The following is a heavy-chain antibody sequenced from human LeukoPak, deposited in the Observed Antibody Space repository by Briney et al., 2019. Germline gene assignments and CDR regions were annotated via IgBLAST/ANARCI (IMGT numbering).Heavy chain of an antibody. CDR3: AGGQLLNDGMDV. V-gene: IGHV3-74*01. Sequence: GGSLRLSCAASGFTFSSYWMHWVRHAPGKGLVWVSRSNSDGSSTSYADSVKGRFTISRDNAKNTLYLQMNSLRAEDTAVYYCAGGQLLNDGMDVWGQGTTVTVSS. J-gene: IGHJ6*02. D-gene: IGHD2-2*01. CDR1: GFTFSSYW. CDR2: SNSDGSST.